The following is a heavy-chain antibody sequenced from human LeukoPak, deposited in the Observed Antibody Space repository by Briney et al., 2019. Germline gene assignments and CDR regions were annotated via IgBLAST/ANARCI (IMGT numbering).Heavy chain of an antibody. CDR2: ISSNGGST. Sequence: GGSLRLSCSASGFTFSSYAMHWARQAPGKGLEYVSAISSNGGSTYYADSVKGRFTISRDNSKNTLYLQMSSLRAEDTAVYYCVKDLLPGYSSGWSMNYWGQGTLVTVSS. V-gene: IGHV3-64D*06. D-gene: IGHD6-19*01. J-gene: IGHJ4*02. CDR3: VKDLLPGYSSGWSMNY. CDR1: GFTFSSYA.